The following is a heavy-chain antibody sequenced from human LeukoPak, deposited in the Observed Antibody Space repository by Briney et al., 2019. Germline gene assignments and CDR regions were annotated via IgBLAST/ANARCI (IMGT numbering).Heavy chain of an antibody. J-gene: IGHJ4*02. D-gene: IGHD6-19*01. CDR1: GFTFSSYG. CDR3: ARETTKQWLAFDY. CDR2: ISYDGSNK. V-gene: IGHV3-30*03. Sequence: GGSLRLSCAASGFTFSSYGMHWVRQAPGKGLEWVAVISYDGSNKYYADSVKGRFTISRDNSKNTLYLQMNSLRAEDTAVYYCARETTKQWLAFDYWGQGTLVTVSS.